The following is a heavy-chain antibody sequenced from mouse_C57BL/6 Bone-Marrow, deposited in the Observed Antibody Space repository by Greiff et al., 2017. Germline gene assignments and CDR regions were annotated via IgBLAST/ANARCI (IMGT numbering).Heavy chain of an antibody. CDR2: IYPGSGNT. V-gene: IGHV1-66*01. D-gene: IGHD2-1*01. CDR1: GYSFTSYY. J-gene: IGHJ2*01. CDR3: ARGGVYYGNFLDY. Sequence: QVQLQQSGPELVKPGASVKISCKASGYSFTSYYIHWVKQRPGQGLEWIGWIYPGSGNTKYNEKFKGKATLTADTSSSTAYMQLSSLTAEDSAVYYCARGGVYYGNFLDYWGQGTTLTVSS.